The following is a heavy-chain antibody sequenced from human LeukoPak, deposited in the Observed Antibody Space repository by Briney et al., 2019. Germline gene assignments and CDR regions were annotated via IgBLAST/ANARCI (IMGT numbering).Heavy chain of an antibody. D-gene: IGHD4-17*01. CDR3: ARGDGDWSYYFDY. V-gene: IGHV3-30*03. CDR2: ISYDGSNK. Sequence: SGGSLRLSCAASGFTFSSYGMHWVRQAPGKGLEWVAVISYDGSNKYYADSVKGRFTISRDNSKNTLYLQMNSLRAEDTAVYYCARGDGDWSYYFDYWGQGTLVTVSS. CDR1: GFTFSSYG. J-gene: IGHJ4*02.